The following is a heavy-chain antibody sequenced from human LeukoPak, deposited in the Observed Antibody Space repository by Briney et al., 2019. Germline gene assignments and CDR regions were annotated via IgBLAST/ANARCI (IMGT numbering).Heavy chain of an antibody. CDR2: ISSSGSTI. CDR3: ARVNGNLGNYYYYYMDV. D-gene: IGHD4-23*01. Sequence: GESLKISCAASGFTFSDYYMSWVRQAPGKGLEWVSYISSSGSTIYYADSVKGRFTISRDNAKNSLYLQMNSLRAEDTAVYYCARVNGNLGNYYYYYMDVWGKGTTVTVSS. V-gene: IGHV3-11*04. CDR1: GFTFSDYY. J-gene: IGHJ6*03.